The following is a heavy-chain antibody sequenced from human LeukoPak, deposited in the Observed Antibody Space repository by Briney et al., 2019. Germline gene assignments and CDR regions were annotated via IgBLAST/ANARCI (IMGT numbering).Heavy chain of an antibody. CDR2: ISGSGGST. Sequence: GGSLRLSCTASGFTFSSYAMSWVRQAPGKGLEWVSAISGSGGSTYYADSVKGRFTISRYNAKNPLYLQMNSLRAEDTAVYYCARDHCSSTSCYPYYYYYGMDVWGQGTTVTVSS. CDR1: GFTFSSYA. CDR3: ARDHCSSTSCYPYYYYYGMDV. V-gene: IGHV3-23*01. J-gene: IGHJ6*02. D-gene: IGHD2-2*01.